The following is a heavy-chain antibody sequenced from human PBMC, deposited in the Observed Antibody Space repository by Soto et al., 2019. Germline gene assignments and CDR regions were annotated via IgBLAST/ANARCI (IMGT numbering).Heavy chain of an antibody. V-gene: IGHV3-23*01. Sequence: GGSLRLSCAASGFTFDTYAMSWVRQAPGKGLEWVSGISSGGGSPYNADSVKGRFSISRDNSKNTLYLQMNSLRAEDTAVYYCAKGGGRIVPRHFDNWGQGILVTVS. CDR2: ISSGGGSP. CDR3: AKGGGRIVPRHFDN. CDR1: GFTFDTYA. J-gene: IGHJ4*02. D-gene: IGHD1-26*01.